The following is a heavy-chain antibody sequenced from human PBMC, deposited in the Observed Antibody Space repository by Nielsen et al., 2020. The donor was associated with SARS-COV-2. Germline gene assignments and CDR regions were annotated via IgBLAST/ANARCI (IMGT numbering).Heavy chain of an antibody. Sequence: GESLKISCAASGFTFSSYWMNWVRQAPGKGLEWVANIKEDGSETHYVDSVKGRFTISRDNAKNTLYLQMNSLRAEDTAVYYCATAGWFDPWGQGTLVTVSS. D-gene: IGHD3-10*01. V-gene: IGHV3-7*01. CDR2: IKEDGSET. CDR1: GFTFSSYW. CDR3: ATAGWFDP. J-gene: IGHJ5*02.